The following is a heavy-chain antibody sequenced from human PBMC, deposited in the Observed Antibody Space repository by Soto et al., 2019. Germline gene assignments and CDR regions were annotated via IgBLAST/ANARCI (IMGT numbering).Heavy chain of an antibody. CDR2: IYYSGST. CDR1: GGSISSYY. Sequence: SETLSLTCTVSGGSISSYYWSWIRQPPGKGLEWIGYIYYSGSTNYNPSLKSRVTISVDTSKNQFSLKLSSVTAADTAVYFCAREQESYDSSGGYYYGMDVWGHGTTVTVSS. D-gene: IGHD3-22*01. CDR3: AREQESYDSSGGYYYGMDV. J-gene: IGHJ6*02. V-gene: IGHV4-59*12.